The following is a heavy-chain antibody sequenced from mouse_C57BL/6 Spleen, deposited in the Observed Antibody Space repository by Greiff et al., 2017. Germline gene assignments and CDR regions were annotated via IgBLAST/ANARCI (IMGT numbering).Heavy chain of an antibody. V-gene: IGHV5-4*03. CDR2: ISDGGSYT. J-gene: IGHJ4*01. CDR1: GFTFSSYA. Sequence: EVMLVESGGGLVKPGGSLKLSCAASGFTFSSYAMSWVRQTPEKRLEWVATISDGGSYTYYPDNVKGRFTISRDNAKNNLYLQMSHLKSEDTAMYYCARVYDRYAMDYWGQGTSVTVSS. CDR3: ARVYDRYAMDY. D-gene: IGHD2-12*01.